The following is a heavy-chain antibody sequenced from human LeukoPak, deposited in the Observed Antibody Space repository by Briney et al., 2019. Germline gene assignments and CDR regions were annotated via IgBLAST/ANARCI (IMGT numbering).Heavy chain of an antibody. Sequence: SSVKVSYKPFGGTFSSYTISWVRQAPGQGREWMGRIIPILGIANYAQKFQGRVTITADKATSTAYMELSSLRSDDTAVYYCARETDIVVVVAAHPGAFDIWGQGTMVTVSS. CDR3: ARETDIVVVVAAHPGAFDI. CDR2: IIPILGIA. CDR1: GGTFSSYT. J-gene: IGHJ3*02. D-gene: IGHD2-15*01. V-gene: IGHV1-69*04.